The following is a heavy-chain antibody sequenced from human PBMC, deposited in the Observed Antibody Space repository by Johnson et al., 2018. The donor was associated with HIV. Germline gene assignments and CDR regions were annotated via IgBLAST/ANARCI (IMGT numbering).Heavy chain of an antibody. CDR1: GFTFSSYG. CDR3: ARHAGGDFTYGLFQH. J-gene: IGHJ1*01. V-gene: IGHV3-20*04. D-gene: IGHD4-17*01. Sequence: VQLVESGGGVVQPGRSLRVSCAASGFTFSSYGMSWVRQAPGKGLEWVSGINWNGGRTGYAHSVKGRSTIFRDNDKNSLYIQMGCLREEDTALYYCARHAGGDFTYGLFQHWGRGTIVTVSS. CDR2: INWNGGRT.